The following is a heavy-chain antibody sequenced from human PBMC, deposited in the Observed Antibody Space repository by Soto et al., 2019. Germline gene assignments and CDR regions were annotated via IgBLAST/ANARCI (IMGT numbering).Heavy chain of an antibody. CDR1: GGSFSGYY. CDR3: ARGKEAMVRGVITQASYDPRSRLNYYFDY. Sequence: SETLSLTCAVYGGSFSGYYWSWIRQPPGKGLEWIGEINHSGSTNYNPSLKSRVTISVDTSKNQFSLKLSSVTAADTAVYYCARGKEAMVRGVITQASYDPRSRLNYYFDYWRQGTLVTVSS. J-gene: IGHJ4*02. CDR2: INHSGST. V-gene: IGHV4-34*01. D-gene: IGHD3-10*01.